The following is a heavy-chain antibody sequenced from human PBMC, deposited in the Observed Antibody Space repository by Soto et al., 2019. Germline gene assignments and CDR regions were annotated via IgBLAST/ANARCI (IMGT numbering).Heavy chain of an antibody. V-gene: IGHV1-46*01. CDR2: INPSGGST. J-gene: IGHJ5*02. CDR1: GYTFTSYY. Sequence: ASVKASCKASGYTFTSYYMHWVRQAPGQGLEWMGIINPSGGSTSYAQKFQGRVTMTRDTSTSTAYMELSSLRSEDTAIYYCARGGGYNWNYGWLDPWGQGTLVTVSS. D-gene: IGHD1-7*01. CDR3: ARGGGYNWNYGWLDP.